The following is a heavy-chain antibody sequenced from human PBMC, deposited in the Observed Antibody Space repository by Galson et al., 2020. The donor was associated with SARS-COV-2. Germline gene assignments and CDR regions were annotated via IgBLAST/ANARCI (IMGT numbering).Heavy chain of an antibody. V-gene: IGHV3-30*03. J-gene: IGHJ6*02. CDR2: ISYDGSNK. D-gene: IGHD1-26*01. CDR1: GFTFSTYG. Sequence: GESLKISCAASGFTFSTYGMHWVRQTPDKGLEWVAVISYDGSNKYYADSVEGRFFISEDNSKNTLYLQMTNLRTKDTAVYYCVSRGGGGSYFYYYGMDVWGQGTTVTVS. CDR3: VSRGGGGSYFYYYGMDV.